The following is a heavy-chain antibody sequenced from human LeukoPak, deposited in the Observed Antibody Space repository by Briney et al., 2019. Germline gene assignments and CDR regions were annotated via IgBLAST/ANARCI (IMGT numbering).Heavy chain of an antibody. D-gene: IGHD2-2*01. J-gene: IGHJ3*02. CDR2: ISSSSSYI. CDR1: GFTFSSYS. CDR3: ARTPSSTPRFDI. Sequence: SGGSLRLSCAASGFTFSSYSMNWVRQAPGKGLEWVSSISSSSSYIYYADSVKGRFTISRDNAKNSLYLQMNSLRAEDTAVYYCARTPSSTPRFDIWGQGTMVTISS. V-gene: IGHV3-21*01.